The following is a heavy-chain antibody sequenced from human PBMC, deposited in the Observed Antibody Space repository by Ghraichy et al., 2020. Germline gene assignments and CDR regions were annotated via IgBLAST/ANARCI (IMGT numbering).Heavy chain of an antibody. CDR3: ARVGVGPHSPYYFDS. CDR2: ITPLSNTA. Sequence: SVKGSFKASGGTFSSFAMSWVRQAPGQGLEWMGRITPLSNTATYAQRFHSRLTLSADESTSTAYMELSSLKSDDTAVYYCARVGVGPHSPYYFDSWGQGTLVTVSS. D-gene: IGHD2-21*01. V-gene: IGHV1-69*13. J-gene: IGHJ4*02. CDR1: GGTFSSFA.